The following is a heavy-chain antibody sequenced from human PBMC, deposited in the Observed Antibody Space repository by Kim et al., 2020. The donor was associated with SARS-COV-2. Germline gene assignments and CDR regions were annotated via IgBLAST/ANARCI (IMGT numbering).Heavy chain of an antibody. CDR2: INTNTGNP. V-gene: IGHV7-4-1*02. Sequence: ASVKVSCKASGYTFTSYAMNWVRQAPGQGLEWMGWINTNTGNPTYAQGFTGRSVFSLDTSVSTAYLQISSLKAEDTAVYYCARDADSSGYYTWGGFDPWGQGTLVTVCS. D-gene: IGHD3-22*01. CDR1: GYTFTSYA. CDR3: ARDADSSGYYTWGGFDP. J-gene: IGHJ5*02.